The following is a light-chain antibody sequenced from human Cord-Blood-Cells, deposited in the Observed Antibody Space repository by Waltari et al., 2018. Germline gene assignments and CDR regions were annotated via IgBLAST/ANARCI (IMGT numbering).Light chain of an antibody. CDR3: SSYTSSSTYV. CDR1: SSDVGGYNN. CDR2: DVS. J-gene: IGLJ1*01. Sequence: QSALTQPASVSGSPGQSITISCTGTSSDVGGYNNVSWYQQHPGKAPKLMIYDVSKRPSGVSNRFSGSKSGNTASLTISGLQAEDEADYYCSSYTSSSTYVFGTGTKVTVL. V-gene: IGLV2-14*01.